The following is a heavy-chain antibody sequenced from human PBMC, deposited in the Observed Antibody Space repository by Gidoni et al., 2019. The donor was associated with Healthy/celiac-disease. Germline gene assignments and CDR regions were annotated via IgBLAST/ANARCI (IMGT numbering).Heavy chain of an antibody. V-gene: IGHV1-24*01. D-gene: IGHD2-2*01. Sequence: QVQLVQSGAEVKKPGASVKVSCKVAGYTHTELSMHWVRQAPGKGLGWLGGFDPEEGETIYAQKFQSRDTMTEDTSTDTAYMGLSSLRSEDTAVYYCETIYQPLHNWFDPWGQGTLVTVST. CDR3: ETIYQPLHNWFDP. CDR1: GYTHTELS. J-gene: IGHJ5*02. CDR2: FDPEEGET.